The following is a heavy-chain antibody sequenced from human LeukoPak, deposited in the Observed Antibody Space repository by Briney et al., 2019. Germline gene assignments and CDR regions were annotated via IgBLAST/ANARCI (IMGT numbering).Heavy chain of an antibody. CDR3: AGTYYYDSSGLPFQH. D-gene: IGHD3-22*01. CDR1: GGSISSYY. Sequence: SETLSLTCTVSGGSISSYYWSWIRQPPGKELEWIGYIYYRGSTNYNPSLKSRVTISVDTSKNQFSLKLSSVTAADTAVYYCAGTYYYDSSGLPFQHWGQGTLVTVSS. CDR2: IYYRGST. J-gene: IGHJ1*01. V-gene: IGHV4-59*01.